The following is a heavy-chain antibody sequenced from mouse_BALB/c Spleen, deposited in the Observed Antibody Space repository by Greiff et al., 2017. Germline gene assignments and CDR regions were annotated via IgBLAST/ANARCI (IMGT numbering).Heavy chain of an antibody. D-gene: IGHD1-1*01. V-gene: IGHV1S137*01. J-gene: IGHJ2*01. CDR1: GYTFTDYA. CDR2: ISTYYGDA. CDR3: ARLDYYGSSYGY. Sequence: QVHVKQSGAELVRPGVSVKLSCKGSGYTFTDYAMHWVKQSHAKSLEWIGVISTYYGDASYNQKFKGKATMTVDKSSSTAYMELARLTSEDSAIYYCARLDYYGSSYGYWGQGTTLTVSS.